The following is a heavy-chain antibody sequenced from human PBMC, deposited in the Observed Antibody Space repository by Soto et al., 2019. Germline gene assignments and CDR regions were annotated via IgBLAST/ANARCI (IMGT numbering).Heavy chain of an antibody. CDR1: GFTFSSYA. D-gene: IGHD3-3*01. CDR3: AKDFLRITIFAPAKSTIKEDV. Sequence: GGSLRLSCAASGFTFSSYAMSWVRQAPGKGLEWVSAISGSGGSTYYADSVKGRFTISRDNSKNTLYLQMNSLRAEDTAVYYCAKDFLRITIFAPAKSTIKEDVWGKGTTVTVSS. V-gene: IGHV3-23*01. CDR2: ISGSGGST. J-gene: IGHJ6*04.